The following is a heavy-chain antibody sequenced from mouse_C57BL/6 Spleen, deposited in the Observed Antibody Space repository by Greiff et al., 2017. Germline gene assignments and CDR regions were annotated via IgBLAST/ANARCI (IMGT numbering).Heavy chain of an antibody. CDR1: GYTFTSYW. D-gene: IGHD1-1*01. J-gene: IGHJ2*01. V-gene: IGHV1-69*01. CDR3: ARGDYYGISFDY. CDR2: IDPSDSYT. Sequence: VQLQQSGAELVMPGASVKLSCKASGYTFTSYWMHWVKQRPGQGLEWIGEIDPSDSYTNYNQKFKGKSTLTVDKSSSTAYMQLSSLHSEDSAVFYCARGDYYGISFDYWGQGTTLTVSS.